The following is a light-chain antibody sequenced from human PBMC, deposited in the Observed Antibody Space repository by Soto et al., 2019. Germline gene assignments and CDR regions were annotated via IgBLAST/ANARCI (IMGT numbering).Light chain of an antibody. CDR3: AAWNDSMSSLV. V-gene: IGLV1-47*01. CDR1: TSNIGSNF. J-gene: IGLJ2*01. Sequence: QSVLTQPPSASGTPGQRVTISCSGTTSNIGSNFVYWYQQLPGVEPKLVIFRNEHRPSAVPGRFSASKSGASASLAIIGLRYEDEADYYCAAWNDSMSSLVFGGGTKLTVL. CDR2: RNE.